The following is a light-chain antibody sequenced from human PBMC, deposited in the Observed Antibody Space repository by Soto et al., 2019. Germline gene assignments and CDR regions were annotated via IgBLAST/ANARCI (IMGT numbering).Light chain of an antibody. CDR2: WAS. J-gene: IGKJ4*01. V-gene: IGKV4-1*01. CDR3: QQYYSTPQT. Sequence: DIVLTQSPDSLAVSLGERATINCKSSQSVLYSPNNKNYLAWYQQKPGQPPKLLIYWASTRESGVPDRFSGSGSGTDFTLTISSLQAEDVAVYYCQQYYSTPQTFGGGTKVEIK. CDR1: QSVLYSPNNKNY.